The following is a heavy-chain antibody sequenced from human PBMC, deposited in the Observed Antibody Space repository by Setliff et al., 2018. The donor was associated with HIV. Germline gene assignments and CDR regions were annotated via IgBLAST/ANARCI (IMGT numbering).Heavy chain of an antibody. CDR3: ARYRDPPGSRWIYYYYYMDL. CDR1: GASISNSNSY. CDR2: IYDSGST. D-gene: IGHD6-13*01. J-gene: IGHJ6*03. V-gene: IGHV4-39*01. Sequence: PSETLSLTCNVYGASISNSNSYWGWILQPPGTRLEWLGNIYDSGSTSYNPSLRSRITISVDTSKNQVSLRLSSVTVADTGVYYCARYRDPPGSRWIYYYYYMDLWGEGTTVTVSS.